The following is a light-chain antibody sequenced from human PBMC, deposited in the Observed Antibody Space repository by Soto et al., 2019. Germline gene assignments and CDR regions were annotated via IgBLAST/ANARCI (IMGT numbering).Light chain of an antibody. Sequence: QSVPTQSSSASASLGSSVKLTCTLSSGHSGYIIAWHQQQPGKAPRYLMKLEGSGSYNKGSGVPGRFSGSTSGADRYLTISNLQLEDEADYYCETWDSNTRVFGTGTKVTVL. CDR3: ETWDSNTRV. CDR2: LEGSGSY. CDR1: SGHSGYI. J-gene: IGLJ1*01. V-gene: IGLV4-60*02.